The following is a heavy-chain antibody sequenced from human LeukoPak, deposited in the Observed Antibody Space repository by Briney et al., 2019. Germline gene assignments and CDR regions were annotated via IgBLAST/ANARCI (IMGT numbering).Heavy chain of an antibody. CDR1: GYTFTSYY. Sequence: ASVTVSCTAFGYTFTSYYMHWVRQAPGQGLEGMGRINPSGGSTSYAQKFQGTFTMTRDTTTRTVYMELSSLRSGDAAVYYCARDPDTSVLTGTIEAFDYWGQGALVTVSS. V-gene: IGHV1-46*01. CDR3: ARDPDTSVLTGTIEAFDY. J-gene: IGHJ4*02. D-gene: IGHD4/OR15-4a*01. CDR2: INPSGGST.